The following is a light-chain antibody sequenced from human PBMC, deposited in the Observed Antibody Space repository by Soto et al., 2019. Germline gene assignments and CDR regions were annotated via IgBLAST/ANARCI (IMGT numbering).Light chain of an antibody. J-gene: IGKJ3*01. Sequence: DIQMTQSPSSVSASVGDRVTITCRARQGIGSWLGWYQQKPGKAPKLLIYAAASMQSGVPSRFSATFSGTEFTLTISRLQPEDLATYFCQQYNSFPLTFGPGTKVDLK. V-gene: IGKV1-12*01. CDR1: QGIGSW. CDR2: AAA. CDR3: QQYNSFPLT.